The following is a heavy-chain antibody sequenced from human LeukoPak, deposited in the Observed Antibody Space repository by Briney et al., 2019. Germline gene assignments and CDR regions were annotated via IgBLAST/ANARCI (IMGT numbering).Heavy chain of an antibody. V-gene: IGHV3-23*01. CDR2: ISGTGGST. J-gene: IGHJ4*02. CDR1: GFTFSSYA. D-gene: IGHD2-2*01. Sequence: GGSLSLSCAASGFTFSSYAMSWVRQAPGRGLEWVSAISGTGGSTYYADSVKGRFTISRDNSKNTLYLQMNSLRAEDTAVYYCAKGYCSSTSCYPDYWGQGTLVTVSS. CDR3: AKGYCSSTSCYPDY.